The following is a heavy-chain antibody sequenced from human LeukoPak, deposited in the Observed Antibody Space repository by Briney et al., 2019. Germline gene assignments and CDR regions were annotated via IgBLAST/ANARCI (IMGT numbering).Heavy chain of an antibody. Sequence: ASVKVSCKASGNILTRYTINWVRQAPGQGLEWMGWSNTNTGKPVYAQGLTGRFAFSWDTSVSTAYLQISSLKTEDTGIYFCTSVIVGATAPWFDPWGQGTPGTVSS. D-gene: IGHD1-26*01. CDR2: SNTNTGKP. CDR3: TSVIVGATAPWFDP. V-gene: IGHV7-4-1*02. J-gene: IGHJ5*02. CDR1: GNILTRYT.